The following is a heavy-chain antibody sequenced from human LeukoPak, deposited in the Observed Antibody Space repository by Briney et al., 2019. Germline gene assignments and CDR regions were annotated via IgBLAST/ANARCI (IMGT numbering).Heavy chain of an antibody. CDR1: GFTFSDYY. Sequence: KPGGSLRLSCAASGFTFSDYYMIWVRQTPGNGLDWVSYISHSGTPIYYADSVKGRFTISRDNAKNSLYLQMNSLRVEDTAFYYCVSVTTVVEDYYYMDVWGKGTTVTVSS. D-gene: IGHD4-23*01. V-gene: IGHV3-11*04. J-gene: IGHJ6*03. CDR3: VSVTTVVEDYYYMDV. CDR2: ISHSGTPI.